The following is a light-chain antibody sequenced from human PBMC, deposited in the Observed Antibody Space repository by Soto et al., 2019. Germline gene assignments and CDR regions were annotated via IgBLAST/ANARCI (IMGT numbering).Light chain of an antibody. CDR2: STS. CDR3: QQANSCPWT. J-gene: IGKJ1*01. CDR1: QGIDNR. V-gene: IGKV1-12*01. Sequence: DIQMTQSPSSVSASEGDRVTITCRASQGIDNRVAWYQQKPGKSPKLLIYSTSRLQTGVPSRFAGGGSGTDFTLTISSLQAEDFATYYCQQANSCPWTFGQGTKVEIK.